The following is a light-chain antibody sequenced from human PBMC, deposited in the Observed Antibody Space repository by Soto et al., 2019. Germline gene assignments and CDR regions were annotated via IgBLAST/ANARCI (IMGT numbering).Light chain of an antibody. J-gene: IGLJ3*02. CDR2: SNN. CDR3: AAWDDSLNGV. CDR1: SSSIGSNT. V-gene: IGLV1-44*01. Sequence: QSVLTQPPSVSGAPGQRVTISCTGSSSSIGSNTVNWYQQLPGTAPKLLIYSNNQRPSGVPDRFSGSKSGTSASLAISGLQSEDEADYYCAAWDDSLNGVFGGGTKLTVL.